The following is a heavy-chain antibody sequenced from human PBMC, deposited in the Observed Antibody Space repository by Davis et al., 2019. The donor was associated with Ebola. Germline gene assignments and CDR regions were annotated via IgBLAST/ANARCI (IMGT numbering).Heavy chain of an antibody. Sequence: PGGSLRRSCAASGFSFSTYGMHWVRQARGRGLEWVAIIWYDGSYKYYADPVKGRFTISRENSKNTMYLQMNSLRAEDTGFYYCARERDGSGWGRFDHWGQGTLVTVSS. CDR1: GFSFSTYG. J-gene: IGHJ4*02. CDR2: IWYDGSYK. CDR3: ARERDGSGWGRFDH. D-gene: IGHD6-19*01. V-gene: IGHV3-33*01.